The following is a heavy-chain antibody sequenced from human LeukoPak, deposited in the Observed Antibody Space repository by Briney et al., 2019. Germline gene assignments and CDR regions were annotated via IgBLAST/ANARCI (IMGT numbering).Heavy chain of an antibody. V-gene: IGHV4-34*01. Sequence: SETLSLTCAVYGGSFSGYYWSWIRQPPGKGLEWIGEINHSGSTNYNPSLKSRVTISVDTSKNQFSLKLSSVPAADTAVYYCARNPGYGLPGLAYWGQGTLVTVSS. CDR1: GGSFSGYY. D-gene: IGHD3/OR15-3a*01. J-gene: IGHJ4*02. CDR3: ARNPGYGLPGLAY. CDR2: INHSGST.